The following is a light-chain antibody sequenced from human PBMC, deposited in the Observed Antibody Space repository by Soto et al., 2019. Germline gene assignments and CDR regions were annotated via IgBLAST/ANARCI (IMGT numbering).Light chain of an antibody. J-gene: IGKJ5*01. CDR1: QTISSGF. CDR3: QQYSSSPRT. CDR2: DAS. V-gene: IGKV3-20*01. Sequence: EIVLTQSPGILYLSPGDRATLSCRVSQTISSGFLAWYQQKVGQAPRLLIYDASNRATGVPDRFSGSGSGTDFSLTISRLEPEDFAVYHCQQYSSSPRTLGQGTRLETK.